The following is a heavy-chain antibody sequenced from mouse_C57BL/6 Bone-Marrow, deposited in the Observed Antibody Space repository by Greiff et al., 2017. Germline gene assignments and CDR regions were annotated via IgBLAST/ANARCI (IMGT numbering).Heavy chain of an antibody. Sequence: EVMFVESGGGLVQPGGSLSLSCAASGFTFTDYYMSWVRQPPGKALEWLGFIRNKANGYTTEYSASVKGRFTLSRDTSQIILYLQMNALKAEDSATYYCARVDYYGSSYGYWCFDDWGTGTTVTVSS. D-gene: IGHD1-1*01. CDR3: ARVDYYGSSYGYWCFDD. V-gene: IGHV7-3*01. CDR2: IRNKANGYTT. J-gene: IGHJ1*03. CDR1: GFTFTDYY.